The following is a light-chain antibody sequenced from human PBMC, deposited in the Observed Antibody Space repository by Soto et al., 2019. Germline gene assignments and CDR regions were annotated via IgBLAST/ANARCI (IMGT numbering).Light chain of an antibody. Sequence: DIQMTQSPSSLSASVGDRITITCRASQSISNYLNWYQQKPGKAPKLLIYGASSLQSGVPSRFSGRGSGTDFTLTISSLQREDIATYYCQQSYSTPLTFGGGTKVEIK. V-gene: IGKV1-39*01. CDR3: QQSYSTPLT. J-gene: IGKJ4*01. CDR2: GAS. CDR1: QSISNY.